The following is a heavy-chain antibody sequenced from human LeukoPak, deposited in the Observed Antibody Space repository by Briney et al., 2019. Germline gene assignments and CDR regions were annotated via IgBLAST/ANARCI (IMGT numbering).Heavy chain of an antibody. V-gene: IGHV3-21*01. CDR2: ISSSSSYI. CDR3: ARFMRGSPLAYNWFDP. D-gene: IGHD1-26*01. CDR1: GFTFSGSS. Sequence: GGSPRLSCVASGFTFSGSSINCVRHAPGKGLEWVSSISSSSSYIYYADSVKGRFTISRDNAKNSLYLQMSSLRAEDTAVYYCARFMRGSPLAYNWFDPWGQGTLVTVSS. J-gene: IGHJ5*02.